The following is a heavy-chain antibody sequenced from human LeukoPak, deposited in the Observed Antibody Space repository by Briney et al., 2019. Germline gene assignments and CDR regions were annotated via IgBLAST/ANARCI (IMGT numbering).Heavy chain of an antibody. D-gene: IGHD6-13*01. V-gene: IGHV3-23*01. J-gene: IGHJ4*02. CDR3: AKDYGPKQLVFFDS. Sequence: GGSLRLSCAASGFNFNIYEMNWVRQAPGKGLEWVSAISDNGGTTFYADSAKGRFTITRDNSKNTLYVQMNSLRGGDTAVYYCAKDYGPKQLVFFDSWGQGTLVTVSS. CDR2: ISDNGGTT. CDR1: GFNFNIYE.